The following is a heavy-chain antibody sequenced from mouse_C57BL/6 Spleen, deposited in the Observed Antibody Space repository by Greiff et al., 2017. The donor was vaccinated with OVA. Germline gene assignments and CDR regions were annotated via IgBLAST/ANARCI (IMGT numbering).Heavy chain of an antibody. Sequence: EVHLVESGEGLVKPGGSLKLSCAASGFTFSSYAMSWVRQTPEKRLEWVAYISSGGDYIYYADTVKGRFTISRDNARNTLYLQMSSLKSEDTAMYYCTVITTVVAHWYFDVWGTGTTVTVSS. V-gene: IGHV5-9-1*02. D-gene: IGHD1-1*01. CDR2: ISSGGDYI. CDR1: GFTFSSYA. CDR3: TVITTVVAHWYFDV. J-gene: IGHJ1*03.